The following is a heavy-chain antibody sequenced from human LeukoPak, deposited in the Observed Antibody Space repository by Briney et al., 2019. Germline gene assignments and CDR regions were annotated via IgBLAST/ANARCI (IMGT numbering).Heavy chain of an antibody. D-gene: IGHD1-1*01. CDR3: ARDGYRHQYYFDY. CDR2: ISYDGSNK. V-gene: IGHV3-30*03. CDR1: GFTFSSYG. Sequence: GRSLRLSCAASGFTFSSYGMHWVRQAPGKGLEWVAVISYDGSNKYYADSVKGRFTISRDNSKNTLYLQMNSLRAEDTAVYYCARDGYRHQYYFDYWGQGTLVTVSS. J-gene: IGHJ4*02.